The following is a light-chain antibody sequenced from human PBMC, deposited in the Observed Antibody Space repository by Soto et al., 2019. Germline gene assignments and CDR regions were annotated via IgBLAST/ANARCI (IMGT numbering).Light chain of an antibody. CDR1: QGLGVW. Sequence: DIQMTQSPSSVSASVGDRVTITCRASQGLGVWLGWYQQKPGKAPQLLIFGASGLQTGVPSRFSGSGSGTDFTLTISSLQPEDFATYYCQQAYSFPLTFGGGTQGGYQ. V-gene: IGKV1-12*01. J-gene: IGKJ4*01. CDR3: QQAYSFPLT. CDR2: GAS.